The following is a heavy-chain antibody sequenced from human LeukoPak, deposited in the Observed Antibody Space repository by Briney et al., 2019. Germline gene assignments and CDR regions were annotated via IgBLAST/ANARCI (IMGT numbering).Heavy chain of an antibody. V-gene: IGHV4-61*05. Sequence: SETLSLTCTVSGGSISSSSYYWGWIRQPPGKGLEWIGYIDNSGINNNNPSLKSRLTISIDSSKNQFSLKLTSVTAADTAIYYCARFYYDSSGYSFDPWGQGILVTVSS. J-gene: IGHJ5*02. D-gene: IGHD3-22*01. CDR3: ARFYYDSSGYSFDP. CDR2: IDNSGIN. CDR1: GGSISSSSYY.